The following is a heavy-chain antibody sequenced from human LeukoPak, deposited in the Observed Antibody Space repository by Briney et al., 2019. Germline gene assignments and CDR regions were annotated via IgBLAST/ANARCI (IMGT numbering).Heavy chain of an antibody. J-gene: IGHJ4*02. CDR1: GYTFTSHG. CDR2: ISAYNGDT. V-gene: IGHV1-18*01. D-gene: IGHD6-19*01. Sequence: GASVKVSCKASGYTFTSHGISWVRQAPGQGLEWVGWISAYNGDTKYAQKTQGRVTMTTDASTSIAYMELRSLRSDDTAVYYCARDPSNSSGWYAYFDYWGQGTLVTVSS. CDR3: ARDPSNSSGWYAYFDY.